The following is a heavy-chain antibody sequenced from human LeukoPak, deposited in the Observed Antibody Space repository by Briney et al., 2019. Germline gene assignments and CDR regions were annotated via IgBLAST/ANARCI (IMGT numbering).Heavy chain of an antibody. CDR2: ISSSSSYI. CDR3: ALLRGYSYGPIGRWFDP. V-gene: IGHV3-21*01. J-gene: IGHJ5*02. D-gene: IGHD5-18*01. Sequence: GGSLRLSCAASGFTFSSYEMNWVRQAPGKGLEWVSSISSSSSYIYYADSVKGRFTISRDNAKNSLYLQMNSLRAEDTAVYYCALLRGYSYGPIGRWFDPWGQGTLVTVSS. CDR1: GFTFSSYE.